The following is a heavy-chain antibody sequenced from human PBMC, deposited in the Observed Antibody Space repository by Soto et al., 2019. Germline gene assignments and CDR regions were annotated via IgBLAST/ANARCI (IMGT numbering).Heavy chain of an antibody. CDR1: GCSISSGGYY. V-gene: IGHV4-31*03. J-gene: IGHJ6*03. D-gene: IGHD3-10*01. CDR3: ARVSGSYYMNYYYYMDV. CDR2: IYYSGST. Sequence: QVQLQESGPGLVKPSQTLSLTCTVSGCSISSGGYYWSWIRQHPVKVLEWIVYIYYSGSTYYNPSIKSRVTISVDTSTNQFSLQLCSVTAADTAVYYCARVSGSYYMNYYYYMDVWGKGTTVTVSS.